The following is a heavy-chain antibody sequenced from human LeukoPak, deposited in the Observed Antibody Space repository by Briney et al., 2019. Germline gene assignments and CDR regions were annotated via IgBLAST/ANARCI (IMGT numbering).Heavy chain of an antibody. V-gene: IGHV4-30-4*07. Sequence: SQTLSLTCAVSGGSISSGGYSWSWIRQPPGKGLEWIGYIYYSGITNYNPSLKSRATISVDTPKNQFSLKLNSVTAADTAVYYCAKRGSNTWSDFDYWGQGTLVTVSS. J-gene: IGHJ4*02. D-gene: IGHD6-13*01. CDR2: IYYSGIT. CDR3: AKRGSNTWSDFDY. CDR1: GGSISSGGYS.